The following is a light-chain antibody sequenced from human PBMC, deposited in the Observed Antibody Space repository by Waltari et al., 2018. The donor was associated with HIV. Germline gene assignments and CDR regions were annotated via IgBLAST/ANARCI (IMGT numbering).Light chain of an antibody. Sequence: QSALTQPASVSGSPGQSIVLPCTGSSSDIGYYDYVSWYQPYPGQPPKALIYEVTSRPSGTASRFSCSKSATTAFLAFSKLQTDDEADYFCSSYTRRGTVVFGGGTRLTVL. V-gene: IGLV2-14*03. CDR2: EVT. CDR1: SSDIGYYDY. CDR3: SSYTRRGTVV. J-gene: IGLJ2*01.